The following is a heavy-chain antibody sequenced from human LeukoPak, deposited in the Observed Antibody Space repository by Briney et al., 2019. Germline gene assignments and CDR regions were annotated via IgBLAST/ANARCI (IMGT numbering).Heavy chain of an antibody. V-gene: IGHV1-69*13. Sequence: ASVKVSCKASGGTFSSYAISWVRQAPGQGLEWMGGIIPIFGTANYAQKFQGRVTITADESTSTAYMELSSLRSEDTAVYYCARGFLEWFSLQGYYFDYWGQGTLVTVSS. CDR2: IIPIFGTA. J-gene: IGHJ4*02. CDR1: GGTFSSYA. CDR3: ARGFLEWFSLQGYYFDY. D-gene: IGHD3-3*01.